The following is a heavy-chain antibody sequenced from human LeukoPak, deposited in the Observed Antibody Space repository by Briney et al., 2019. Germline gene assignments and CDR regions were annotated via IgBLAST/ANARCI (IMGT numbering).Heavy chain of an antibody. CDR2: IHPSTGNP. V-gene: IGHV7-4-1*02. D-gene: IGHD3-16*02. CDR1: GYTFTSYG. CDR3: ARAFQSLGGLSLPDY. J-gene: IGHJ4*02. Sequence: ASVKVSCKASGYTFTSYGISWVRQAPGKGLEWMGWIHPSTGNPTYAQGFTGRFVFSLDTSVSTTYLQITSLKAEDTAVYFCARAFQSLGGLSLPDYWGQGTLVTVSS.